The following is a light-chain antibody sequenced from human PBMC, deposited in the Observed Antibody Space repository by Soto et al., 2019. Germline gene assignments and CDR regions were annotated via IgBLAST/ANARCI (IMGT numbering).Light chain of an antibody. J-gene: IGKJ3*01. CDR2: DAS. Sequence: EIVLTQSPATLSLYPGERATLSCRASQSVSSYLAWYQQKPGQAPRLLIYDASKRATGIPARFSGSGSGTDFTLTISILESEDFAVYYCQQRSNWPGPFTFGPGTKVDIK. CDR1: QSVSSY. V-gene: IGKV3-11*01. CDR3: QQRSNWPGPFT.